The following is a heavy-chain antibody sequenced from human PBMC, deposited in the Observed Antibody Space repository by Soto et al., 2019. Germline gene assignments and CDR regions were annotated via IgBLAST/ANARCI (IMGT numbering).Heavy chain of an antibody. V-gene: IGHV2-5*02. CDR3: AHRPRGYAYYFDY. CDR2: IYWDEDK. D-gene: IGHD5-12*01. J-gene: IGHJ4*02. Sequence: QITLKESGPPLVKPTQTLTLTCTFSGFSLRTRGVAVGWFRQPPGKALEWLALIYWDEDKWYSPSLKSRLTIADDTSKNQVVLTMTNVDPVDTATYYCAHRPRGYAYYFDYWGQGILVTVSP. CDR1: GFSLRTRGVA.